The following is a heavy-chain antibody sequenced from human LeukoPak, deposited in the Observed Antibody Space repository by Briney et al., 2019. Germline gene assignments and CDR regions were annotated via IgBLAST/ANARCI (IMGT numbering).Heavy chain of an antibody. J-gene: IGHJ3*01. D-gene: IGHD1-26*01. CDR1: GFTFSRHG. Sequence: GTSLRLSCGASGFTFSRHGMHWVRQAPGKGLEWVAVIWYDGSKTYYADSVKGRFTISRDNSKNTLYLQMNSLSAEDTAVYYCVRLSTFKVGSTAYDAFDLRGQGTMVTVSS. CDR2: IWYDGSKT. CDR3: VRLSTFKVGSTAYDAFDL. V-gene: IGHV3-33*01.